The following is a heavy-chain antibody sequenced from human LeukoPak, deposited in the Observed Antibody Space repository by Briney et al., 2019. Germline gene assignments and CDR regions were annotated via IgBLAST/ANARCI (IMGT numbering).Heavy chain of an antibody. J-gene: IGHJ3*01. D-gene: IGHD5-24*01. V-gene: IGHV3-64*01. CDR2: ISSNGGST. CDR3: VRDRDGYNAFDL. Sequence: GGSLRLSCVASGFTFSSYAMHWVRQAPGKRLEYVSAISSNGGSTFYANSVKGRFTISRHNSMNTLFLQMGSLRAEDMAVYYCVRDRDGYNAFDLWGQGTMVTVSS. CDR1: GFTFSSYA.